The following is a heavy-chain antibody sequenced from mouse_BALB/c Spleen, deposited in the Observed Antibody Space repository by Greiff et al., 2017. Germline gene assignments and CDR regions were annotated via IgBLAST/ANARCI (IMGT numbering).Heavy chain of an antibody. J-gene: IGHJ2*01. CDR2: ISCYNGAT. CDR1: GYSFTGYY. D-gene: IGHD1-1*01. Sequence: LVKTGSSVKISCKASGYSFTGYYMHWVKQSHGKSLEWIGYISCYNGATSYNQKFKGKATFTVDTSSSTAYMQFNSLTSEDSAVYYCARYYGSSYVGDYVDYWGQGTTLTVSS. CDR3: ARYYGSSYVGDYVDY. V-gene: IGHV1S34*01.